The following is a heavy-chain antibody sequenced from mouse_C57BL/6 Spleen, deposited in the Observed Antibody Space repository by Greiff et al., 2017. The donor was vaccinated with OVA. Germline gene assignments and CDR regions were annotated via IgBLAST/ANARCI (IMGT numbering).Heavy chain of an antibody. D-gene: IGHD2-4*01. CDR3: AREDYAFAY. CDR1: GYSITSGYY. V-gene: IGHV3-6*01. J-gene: IGHJ3*01. Sequence: EVQLQQSGPGLVKPSQSLSLTCSVTGYSITSGYYWNWIRQFPGNKLEWMGYISYDGSNNYNPSLKNRISITRDTSKNQFFLKLNSVTTEDTATYYCAREDYAFAYWGPGTLVTVSA. CDR2: ISYDGSN.